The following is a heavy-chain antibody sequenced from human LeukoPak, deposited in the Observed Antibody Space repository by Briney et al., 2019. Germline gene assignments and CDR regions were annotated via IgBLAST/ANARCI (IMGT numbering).Heavy chain of an antibody. D-gene: IGHD3-22*01. V-gene: IGHV3-49*03. J-gene: IGHJ4*02. CDR2: ITGNAYGGTT. Sequence: GGSLRLSCTGTGFTFGVYAMSWFRQAPGKGLEWVGIITGNAYGGTTDYAASVGGRFTISRDDSKSIAALQMNGLKTEDTAVYYCTRELHYYYDSSGPDCWGQGTLVTVSS. CDR3: TRELHYYYDSSGPDC. CDR1: GFTFGVYA.